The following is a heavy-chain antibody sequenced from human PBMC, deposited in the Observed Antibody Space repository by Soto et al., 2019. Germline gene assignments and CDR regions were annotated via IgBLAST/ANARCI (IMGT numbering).Heavy chain of an antibody. Sequence: QVQLQESGPGLVEPSETLSLTCTVSVGSISGYYGSWIRQPPGKGLESMGFIHFSGTTNYNPSIKSLLIISVDTSQNQFTLRLNAATAANTAVYYCARNDPRGDSGKAMDAWGQGTRVTVSS. CDR3: ARNDPRGDSGKAMDA. D-gene: IGHD3-10*01. CDR2: IHFSGTT. J-gene: IGHJ6*02. V-gene: IGHV4-59*12. CDR1: VGSISGYY.